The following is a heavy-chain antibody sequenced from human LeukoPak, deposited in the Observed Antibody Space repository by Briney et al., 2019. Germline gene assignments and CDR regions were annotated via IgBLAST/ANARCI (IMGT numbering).Heavy chain of an antibody. D-gene: IGHD2-21*02. Sequence: SGGSLRLSCAASGXTFSSYSMNWVRQAPGKGLEWVSSISVSGNYIYYADSVKGRFTISRDNAKNSLYLQMNSLRAEDTAVYYCARDSYCGGDCYSATGYFQYWGQGTLVTVSS. CDR2: ISVSGNYI. CDR3: ARDSYCGGDCYSATGYFQY. J-gene: IGHJ1*01. CDR1: GXTFSSYS. V-gene: IGHV3-21*01.